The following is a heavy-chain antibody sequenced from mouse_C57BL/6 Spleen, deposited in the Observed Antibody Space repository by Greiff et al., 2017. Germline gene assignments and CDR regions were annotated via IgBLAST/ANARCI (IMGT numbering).Heavy chain of an antibody. Sequence: QVQLQQSGAELVRPGTSVKVSCKASGYAFTNYLIEWVKQRPGQGLEWIGVINPGSGGTNYNEKFKGKATLTADKSSSTAYMQLSSLTSEDSAVYFCARTTAGNFDVWGTGTTVTVSS. J-gene: IGHJ1*03. CDR3: ARTTAGNFDV. CDR1: GYAFTNYL. V-gene: IGHV1-54*01. CDR2: INPGSGGT. D-gene: IGHD1-2*01.